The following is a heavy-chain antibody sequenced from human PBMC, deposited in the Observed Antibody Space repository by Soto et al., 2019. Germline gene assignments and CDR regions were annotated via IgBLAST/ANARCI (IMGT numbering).Heavy chain of an antibody. CDR1: GYTFTDHG. Sequence: QIQLVQSGAEVKKPGASVKVSCKASGYTFTDHGISWVRQAPGQGVEWMGWISAYSDYTAYAQKFQGRVTMTKDKYTNTAYMELRSLTSDDTAVYYCAKDRPRLTQNFLDVYWGQGPLVTVSS. CDR2: ISAYSDYT. J-gene: IGHJ4*02. D-gene: IGHD3-16*01. CDR3: AKDRPRLTQNFLDVY. V-gene: IGHV1-18*01.